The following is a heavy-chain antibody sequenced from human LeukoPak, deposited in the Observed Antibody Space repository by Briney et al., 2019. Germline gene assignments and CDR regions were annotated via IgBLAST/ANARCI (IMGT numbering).Heavy chain of an antibody. Sequence: GGSLRLSCAASGFTFSSYAMSWVRQAPGKGLEWVSAISGSGGSTYYADSVKGRFTISRDNAKNSLYLQMNSLRAEDTAVYYCARDPGGSYSYYYYYYMDVWGKGTTVTVSS. J-gene: IGHJ6*03. CDR2: ISGSGGST. V-gene: IGHV3-23*01. CDR3: ARDPGGSYSYYYYYYMDV. D-gene: IGHD1-26*01. CDR1: GFTFSSYA.